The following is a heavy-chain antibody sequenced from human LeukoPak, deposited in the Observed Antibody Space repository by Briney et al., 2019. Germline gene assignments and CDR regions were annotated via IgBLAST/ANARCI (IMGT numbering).Heavy chain of an antibody. CDR2: IYYSGST. D-gene: IGHD3-22*01. CDR1: GGSISSYY. J-gene: IGHJ3*02. CDR3: ARNPYYYDSSVLGDAFDI. V-gene: IGHV4-59*08. Sequence: PSETLSLTCTVSGGSISSYYWSWIRRPPGKGLEWIGYIYYSGSTNYNPSLKSRVTISVDTSKNQFSLKLSSVTAADTAVYYCARNPYYYDSSVLGDAFDIWGQGTMVTVSS.